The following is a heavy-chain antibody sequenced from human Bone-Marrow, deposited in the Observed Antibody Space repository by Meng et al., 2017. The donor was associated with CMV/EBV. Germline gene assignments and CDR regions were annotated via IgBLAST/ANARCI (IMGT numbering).Heavy chain of an antibody. CDR3: ARSWGLNWFDP. J-gene: IGHJ5*02. CDR1: GFTFDDYG. D-gene: IGHD7-27*01. CDR2: INSDVSST. Sequence: GGPLRPSCAASGFTFDDYGMSWVRQAPGKGLEWVSRINSDVSSTSYADSVKGRFTISRDNAKNTLYLQMNSLRAEDTAVYYCARSWGLNWFDPWGHGTLVTVSS. V-gene: IGHV3-74*01.